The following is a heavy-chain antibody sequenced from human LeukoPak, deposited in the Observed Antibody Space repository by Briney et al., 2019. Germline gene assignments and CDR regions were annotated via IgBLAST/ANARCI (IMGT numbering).Heavy chain of an antibody. J-gene: IGHJ4*02. Sequence: QAGGSLRLSCAASGFTFSNYWMTWVRQAPGKGLEWVANIRQDGREKNYVDSVKGRFTISRYNAKNSLILQMNRLGAEDTAVYYCARDVSDENGSASRIHLDSWGQGTLVSVSS. D-gene: IGHD6-6*01. CDR2: IRQDGREK. CDR1: GFTFSNYW. CDR3: ARDVSDENGSASRIHLDS. V-gene: IGHV3-7*03.